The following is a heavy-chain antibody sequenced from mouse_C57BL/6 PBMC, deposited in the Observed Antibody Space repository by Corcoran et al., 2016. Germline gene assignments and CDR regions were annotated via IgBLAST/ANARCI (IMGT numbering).Heavy chain of an antibody. CDR1: GYTFTDYY. Sequence: EVQLQQSGPELVKPGASVKISCKASGYTFTDYYMNWVKQSHGKSLEWIGDINPNNGGTSYNQKFKGKATLTVDKSSSTAYMELRSLTSEDSAVYYCARWGYYGLRGYFDVWGTGTTVTVSS. CDR2: INPNNGGT. CDR3: ARWGYYGLRGYFDV. V-gene: IGHV1-26*01. J-gene: IGHJ1*03. D-gene: IGHD1-1*01.